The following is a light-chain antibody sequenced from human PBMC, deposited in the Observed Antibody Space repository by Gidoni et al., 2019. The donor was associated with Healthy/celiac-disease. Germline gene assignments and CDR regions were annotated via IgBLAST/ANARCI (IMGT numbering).Light chain of an antibody. J-gene: IGLJ2*01. V-gene: IGLV4-69*01. CDR2: LNSDGSH. CDR3: QTWGTGGV. CDR1: SGHSTYA. Sequence: QLVLTQSPSASPSLVASVKLTCTLSSGHSTYAIAWHQQQPEKGPRYLMKLNSDGSHSKGDGIPDRFSGSSSGAERYLTISSLQSEDEADYYCQTWGTGGVFGGGTKLTVL.